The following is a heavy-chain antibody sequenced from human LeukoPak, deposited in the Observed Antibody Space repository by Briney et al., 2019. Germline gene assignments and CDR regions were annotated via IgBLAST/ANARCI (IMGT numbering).Heavy chain of an antibody. J-gene: IGHJ6*03. Sequence: GASVKVSCKASGGTFSSYSITWVRQAPGQGLEWMGGIAPIFGTTNYAQKFQGRVTISTDKSTNTAHMELSSLRSEDTAVYFCAREASVAVRNGGDYYYYHYMDVWGQGTTVTVSS. V-gene: IGHV1-69*05. CDR3: AREASVAVRNGGDYYYYHYMDV. D-gene: IGHD2-8*01. CDR1: GGTFSSYS. CDR2: IAPIFGTT.